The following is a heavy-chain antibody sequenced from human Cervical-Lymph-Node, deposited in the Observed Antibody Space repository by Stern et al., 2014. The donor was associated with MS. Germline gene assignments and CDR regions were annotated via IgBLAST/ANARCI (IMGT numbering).Heavy chain of an antibody. Sequence: QVQLVESGPGLVKPSETLSLTCSVSGGSIRTSGYHWGWIRQPPGKGLEWIGNIYYTGSTYYKPSLKSRVTISVDTSKNQFSLKLTSATAADTAMYYCARREMATSPLDPWGQGILVTVSS. CDR3: ARREMATSPLDP. CDR1: GGSIRTSGYH. D-gene: IGHD5-24*01. V-gene: IGHV4-39*01. J-gene: IGHJ5*02. CDR2: IYYTGST.